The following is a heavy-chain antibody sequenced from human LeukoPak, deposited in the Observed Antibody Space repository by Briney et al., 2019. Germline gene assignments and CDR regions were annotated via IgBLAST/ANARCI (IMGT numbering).Heavy chain of an antibody. CDR1: GFTFSSYA. D-gene: IGHD1-26*01. J-gene: IGHJ4*02. Sequence: PEGSLRLSCAASGFTFSSYAMTWVRQAPGRGLEWVSAISGSGGSTYYADSVKGRFTISRDQSKNTLFLQMNSLRAEDTAVYYCAKDTRAGGWGQGTLVTVSS. CDR3: AKDTRAGG. V-gene: IGHV3-23*01. CDR2: ISGSGGST.